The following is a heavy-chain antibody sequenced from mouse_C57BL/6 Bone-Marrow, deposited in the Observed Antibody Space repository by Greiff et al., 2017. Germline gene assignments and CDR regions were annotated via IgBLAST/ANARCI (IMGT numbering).Heavy chain of an antibody. D-gene: IGHD1-1*02. Sequence: VHVQQSGTVLARPGASVKMSCKTSGYTFTSYWMHWVKQRPGQGLEWIGAIYPGNSDPSYNQKFKGKATLTVVISSSTAYMELSSLTNEDSAVYYCTRYRWYVLWAMDYWGQGTSVTVSS. J-gene: IGHJ4*01. V-gene: IGHV1-5*01. CDR2: IYPGNSDP. CDR1: GYTFTSYW. CDR3: TRYRWYVLWAMDY.